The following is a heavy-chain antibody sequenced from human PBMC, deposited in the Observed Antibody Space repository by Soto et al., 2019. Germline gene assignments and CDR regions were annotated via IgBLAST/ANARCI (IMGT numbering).Heavy chain of an antibody. V-gene: IGHV3-30*03. J-gene: IGHJ4*02. CDR2: ISYDGSNK. CDR3: ASAPYDFWSGYPDY. CDR1: GFIFSTYG. D-gene: IGHD3-3*01. Sequence: GSLRLSCAASGFIFSTYGMHWVRQAPGKGLEWVAVISYDGSNKYYADSVKGRFTISRDNSKNTLYLQLNSLRPEDTAIYYCASAPYDFWSGYPDYWGQGTLVTVSS.